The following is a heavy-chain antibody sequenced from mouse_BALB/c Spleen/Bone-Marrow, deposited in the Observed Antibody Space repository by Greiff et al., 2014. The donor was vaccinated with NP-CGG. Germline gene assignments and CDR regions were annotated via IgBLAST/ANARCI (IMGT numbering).Heavy chain of an antibody. CDR3: ARGRTYFDY. CDR1: VYSVTSDYA. J-gene: IGHJ2*01. Sequence: ESGPGLVKPSQSLSLTCTVTVYSVTSDYAWNWIRQFPVNKLEWMGYISYSGSTSYNPSLKSRISITRDTSKNQFFLQLNSVTTEDTATYYCARGRTYFDYWGQGTTLTVSS. CDR2: ISYSGST. V-gene: IGHV3-2*02.